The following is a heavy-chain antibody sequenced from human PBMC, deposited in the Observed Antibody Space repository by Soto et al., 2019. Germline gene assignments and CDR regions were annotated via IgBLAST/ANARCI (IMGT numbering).Heavy chain of an antibody. J-gene: IGHJ5*02. CDR2: ISSNGGST. CDR1: GFTFSSYA. Sequence: VGSLRLSWSASGFTFSSYARHWLRQAPVKGLEYVSAISSNGGSTYYADSVKGRFTISRDNSKNTLYLQMSSLRADYTAVYYYVRVAIFRVFIVARWFDPWGQGTLVTVS. CDR3: VRVAIFRVFIVARWFDP. D-gene: IGHD2-21*01. V-gene: IGHV3-64D*06.